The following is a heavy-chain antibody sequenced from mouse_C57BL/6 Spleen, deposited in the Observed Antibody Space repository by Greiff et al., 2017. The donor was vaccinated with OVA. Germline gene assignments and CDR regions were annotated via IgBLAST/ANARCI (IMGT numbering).Heavy chain of an antibody. Sequence: EVKLMESGGGLVKPGGSLKLSCAASGFTFSSYAMSWVRQTPEKRLEWVATISDGGSYTYYPDNVKGRFTISRDNAKNNLYLQMSHLKSEDTAMYYCARDQATVVAGAMDYWGQGTSVTVSS. D-gene: IGHD1-1*01. V-gene: IGHV5-4*01. CDR2: ISDGGSYT. J-gene: IGHJ4*01. CDR1: GFTFSSYA. CDR3: ARDQATVVAGAMDY.